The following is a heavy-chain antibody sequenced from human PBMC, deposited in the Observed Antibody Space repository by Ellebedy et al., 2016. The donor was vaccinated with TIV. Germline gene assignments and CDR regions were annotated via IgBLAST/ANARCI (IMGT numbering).Heavy chain of an antibody. J-gene: IGHJ5*02. V-gene: IGHV4-59*12. CDR1: GGSINTYY. Sequence: MPSETLSLTCTVSGGSINTYYWSWIRQPPGKGLEWIGYIYYTGSTSYNPSLRSRLTMSLDTPKNQLSLKLNSVTAADTAVYYCATLKRAWFDPWGQGTLVTVSS. CDR3: ATLKRAWFDP. CDR2: IYYTGST.